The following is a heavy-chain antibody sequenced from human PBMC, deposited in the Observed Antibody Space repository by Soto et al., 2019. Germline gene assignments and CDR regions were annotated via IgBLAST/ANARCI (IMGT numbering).Heavy chain of an antibody. Sequence: GASVKVSCNASAFTFTSSSMQWVRQARGQRLEWIGWIVVGSGNTNYAQKFQERVTITRDMSTSTAYMELSSLRSEDTAVYYCAASPEDTAMVWYYGMDVWG. V-gene: IGHV1-58*02. D-gene: IGHD5-18*01. CDR3: AASPEDTAMVWYYGMDV. J-gene: IGHJ6*02. CDR2: IVVGSGNT. CDR1: AFTFTSSS.